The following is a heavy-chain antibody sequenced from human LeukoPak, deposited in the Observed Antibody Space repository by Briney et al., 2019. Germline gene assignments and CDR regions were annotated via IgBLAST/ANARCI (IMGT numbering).Heavy chain of an antibody. CDR2: IKREADGGTA. J-gene: IGHJ4*02. CDR1: GFTVSSNY. Sequence: SGGSLRLSCAASGFTVSSNYMSWVRQAPGRGLEWVGLIKREADGGTADYAAPVKGRFTISRDDSNQMVYLQMNSLRSEDTAVYYCTSLSGFAVSGHWGQGTLVTVSS. D-gene: IGHD6-19*01. CDR3: TSLSGFAVSGH. V-gene: IGHV3-15*05.